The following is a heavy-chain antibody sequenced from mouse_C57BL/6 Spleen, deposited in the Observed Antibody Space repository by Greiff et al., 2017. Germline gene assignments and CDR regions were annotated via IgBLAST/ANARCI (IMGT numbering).Heavy chain of an antibody. CDR3: AASAVDWYFDV. J-gene: IGHJ1*03. V-gene: IGHV1-26*01. CDR2: INPNNGGT. CDR1: GYTFTDYY. D-gene: IGHD6-1*01. Sequence: EVQLQQSGPELVKPGASVKISCKASGYTFTDYYMNWVKQSHGKSLEWIGDINPNNGGTSYNQKFKGKATLTVDKSSSTSYMELRSLTSEASAVYYCAASAVDWYFDVWGTGATVTVSS.